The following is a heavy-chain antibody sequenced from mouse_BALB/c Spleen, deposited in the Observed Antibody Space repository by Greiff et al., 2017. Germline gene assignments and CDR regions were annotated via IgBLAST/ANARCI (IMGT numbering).Heavy chain of an antibody. Sequence: EVKLEESGPSLVKPSQTLSLTCSVTGDSITSGYWNWIRKFPGNKLEYMGYISYSGSTYYNPSLKSRISITRDTSKNQYYLQLNSVTTEDTATYYCARYGGLLPWFAYWGQGTLVTVSA. CDR2: ISYSGST. CDR3: ARYGGLLPWFAY. J-gene: IGHJ3*01. V-gene: IGHV3-8*02. D-gene: IGHD1-1*01. CDR1: GDSITSGY.